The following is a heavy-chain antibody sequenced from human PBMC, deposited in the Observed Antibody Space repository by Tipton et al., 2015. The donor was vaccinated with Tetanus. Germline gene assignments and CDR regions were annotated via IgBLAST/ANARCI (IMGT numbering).Heavy chain of an antibody. CDR1: GGSISSYY. Sequence: TLSLTCTVSGGSISSYYWSWIRQPPGKGLEWIGYIYYSGSTNYNPSLKSRVTISVDTSKNQFSLKLSSVTAADTAVYYCARRGLSGYDLYYFDYWGQGTLVTVSS. CDR2: IYYSGST. CDR3: ARRGLSGYDLYYFDY. D-gene: IGHD5-12*01. J-gene: IGHJ4*02. V-gene: IGHV4-59*01.